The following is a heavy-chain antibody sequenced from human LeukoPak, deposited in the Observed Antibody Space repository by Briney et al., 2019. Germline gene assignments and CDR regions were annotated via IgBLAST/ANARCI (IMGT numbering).Heavy chain of an antibody. D-gene: IGHD3-22*01. CDR2: ISSSSNYI. CDR3: ARSRSGYFDY. J-gene: IGHJ4*02. CDR1: GFTFSSYA. V-gene: IGHV3-21*01. Sequence: PGGSLRLSCAASGFTFSSYAMNWVRQAPGKGLEWVSSISSSSNYIYYADSLKGRFSISRDNAKNSLYLQMDSLRAEDTAVYYCARSRSGYFDYWGQGTLVTVSS.